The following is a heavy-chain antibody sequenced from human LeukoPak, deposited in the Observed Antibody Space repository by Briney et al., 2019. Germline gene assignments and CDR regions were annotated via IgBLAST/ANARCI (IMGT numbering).Heavy chain of an antibody. J-gene: IGHJ4*02. CDR3: AAPADGSAYRFDY. Sequence: SETLSLTCTVSGGSISSSYWWSWVRERPGKGLGGIGEVYQSGSTNYNPSLKSRVTISVDKSKNQFSLKLTSVTAADTAVYYCAAPADGSAYRFDYWGQGTLVTVSS. CDR2: VYQSGST. CDR1: GGSISSSYW. D-gene: IGHD3-22*01. V-gene: IGHV4-4*02.